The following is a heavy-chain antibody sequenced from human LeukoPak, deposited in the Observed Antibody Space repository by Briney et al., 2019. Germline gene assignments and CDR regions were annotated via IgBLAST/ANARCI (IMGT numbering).Heavy chain of an antibody. Sequence: GGSLRLSCAASGFTFSSYSMNWVRQAPGKGLEWVSSISSSSSYIYYADSVKGRFTISRANAKNSLYLQMNSLSADATAVYYVAREDSSGRDYWGQGTLVTVSS. CDR3: AREDSSGRDY. CDR1: GFTFSSYS. D-gene: IGHD6-19*01. J-gene: IGHJ4*02. V-gene: IGHV3-21*01. CDR2: ISSSSSYI.